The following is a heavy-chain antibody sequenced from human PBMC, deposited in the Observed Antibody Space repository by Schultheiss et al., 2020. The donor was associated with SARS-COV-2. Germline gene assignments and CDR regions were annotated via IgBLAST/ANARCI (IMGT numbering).Heavy chain of an antibody. CDR1: GFTFSSYS. CDR2: ISSSSSYT. CDR3: ARGARRPWDAFDI. V-gene: IGHV3-21*05. Sequence: WGSLRLSCAASGFTFSSYSMNWVRQAPGKGLEWVSYISSSSSYTNYADSVKGRFTISRDNSKNTLYLQMNSLRAEDTAVYYCARGARRPWDAFDIWGQGTMVTVSS. J-gene: IGHJ3*02. D-gene: IGHD6-25*01.